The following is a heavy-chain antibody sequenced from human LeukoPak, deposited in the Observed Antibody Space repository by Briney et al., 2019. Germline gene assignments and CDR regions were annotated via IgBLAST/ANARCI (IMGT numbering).Heavy chain of an antibody. Sequence: GASVQVSCKASGGTFSSYAISWVRQAPGQGLEWMGGIIPIFGTANYTQKFQGRVTITADESTSAAYMELSSLRSEDTAVYYCARDFSSWYERPHTGFDYWGQGTLVTVSS. CDR2: IIPIFGTA. CDR1: GGTFSSYA. CDR3: ARDFSSWYERPHTGFDY. D-gene: IGHD6-13*01. V-gene: IGHV1-69*13. J-gene: IGHJ4*02.